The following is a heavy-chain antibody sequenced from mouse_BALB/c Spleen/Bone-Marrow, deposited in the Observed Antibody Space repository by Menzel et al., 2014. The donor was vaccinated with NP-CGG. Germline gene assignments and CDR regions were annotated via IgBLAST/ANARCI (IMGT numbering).Heavy chain of an antibody. J-gene: IGHJ3*01. CDR1: GYIFTSYN. D-gene: IGHD3-3*01. Sequence: QVQLQQSGAELVRSGASVKMSCKASGYIFTSYNIHWVKQTPGQGLEWIGHTYPGNGGTNHNQKFKGKATLTADTSSSTAYMQISSLTSEDSAVYFCARGQLLAYWGQGTLVTVSA. CDR2: TYPGNGGT. CDR3: ARGQLLAY. V-gene: IGHV1-12*01.